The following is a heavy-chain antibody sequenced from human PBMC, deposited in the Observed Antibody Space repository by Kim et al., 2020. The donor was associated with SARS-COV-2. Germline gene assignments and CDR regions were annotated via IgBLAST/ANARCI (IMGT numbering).Heavy chain of an antibody. Sequence: GGSLRLSCAASGFTFSSYAMSWVRQAPGKGLEWVSAIRDSGGSTYYADSVKGRFTISRDNSKNTLYLQMNSLRAEDTAAYYCASMQIVVQIHNYYYYGMDVWGQGTTVTVSS. V-gene: IGHV3-23*01. CDR3: ASMQIVVQIHNYYYYGMDV. CDR2: IRDSGGST. J-gene: IGHJ6*02. CDR1: GFTFSSYA. D-gene: IGHD3-22*01.